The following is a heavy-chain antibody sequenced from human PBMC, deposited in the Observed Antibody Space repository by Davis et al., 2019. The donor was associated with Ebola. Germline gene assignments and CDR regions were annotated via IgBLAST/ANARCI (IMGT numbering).Heavy chain of an antibody. CDR3: AKDQTITIFGVITYGMDV. J-gene: IGHJ6*02. V-gene: IGHV3-43*02. CDR1: GFTFDDYA. D-gene: IGHD3-3*01. Sequence: GGSLRLSCAASGFTFDDYAMHWVRHAPGKGLEWVSLISGDGGSTYYADSVRGRFTISRDNSKNSLYLQMNSLRTEDTALYYCAKDQTITIFGVITYGMDVWGQGTTVTVSS. CDR2: ISGDGGST.